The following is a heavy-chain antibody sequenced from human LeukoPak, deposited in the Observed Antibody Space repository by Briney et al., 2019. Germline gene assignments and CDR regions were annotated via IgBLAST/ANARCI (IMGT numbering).Heavy chain of an antibody. J-gene: IGHJ4*02. V-gene: IGHV3-23*01. Sequence: GGSLRLSCAASGFTFSSYAMSWVRRAPGXGLEWVSSISGSGISTYCPDSMKGRFTISRDNSKNKVYLQMNSLRAEDTAVYYCAKVRSAWSPLDYWGQGTLVTVSS. D-gene: IGHD6-19*01. CDR2: ISGSGIST. CDR3: AKVRSAWSPLDY. CDR1: GFTFSSYA.